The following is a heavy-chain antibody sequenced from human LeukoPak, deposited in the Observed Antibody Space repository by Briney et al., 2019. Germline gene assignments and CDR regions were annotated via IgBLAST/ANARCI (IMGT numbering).Heavy chain of an antibody. D-gene: IGHD3-22*01. CDR1: GYTFVTAW. CDR3: ARDDTSGPKSGGIAFNI. Sequence: GESLKISCRGSGYTFVTAWIGWVRQVPGKGLEWMGIVYPGDSDTRYSPSFQGQVTISADKSISTAYLQWSSLKASDTAIYYCARDDTSGPKSGGIAFNIWGQGTMVTVSS. V-gene: IGHV5-51*01. J-gene: IGHJ3*02. CDR2: VYPGDSDT.